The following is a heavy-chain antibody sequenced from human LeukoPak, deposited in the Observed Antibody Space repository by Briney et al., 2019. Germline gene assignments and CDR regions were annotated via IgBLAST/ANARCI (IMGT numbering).Heavy chain of an antibody. CDR2: ISSSSSTI. V-gene: IGHV3-48*01. J-gene: IGHJ4*02. Sequence: GGSLRPSCAASGFTFSSYSMNWVRQAPGKGLEWVSYISSSSSTIYHADSVKGRFTISRDNAKNSLYLQMNSLRAEDTAVYYCARDGPSYDFWSGYYDYWGQGTLVTVSS. CDR1: GFTFSSYS. CDR3: ARDGPSYDFWSGYYDY. D-gene: IGHD3-3*01.